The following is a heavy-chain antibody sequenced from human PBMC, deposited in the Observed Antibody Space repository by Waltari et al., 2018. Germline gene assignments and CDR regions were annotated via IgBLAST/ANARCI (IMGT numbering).Heavy chain of an antibody. CDR2: VNPDTGGT. CDR1: GYTFTAYY. V-gene: IGHV1-2*02. Sequence: QVQLVQSGAEVKRPGASVKVSCKTSGYTFTAYYLHWVRQAPGEGLEWMGWVNPDTGGTYCAQKFQDRDTMTRDTSTSTAYMDLNRLTSDDTAVYFCASYSSSFFPLDAFQIWGQGTMVTVSS. J-gene: IGHJ3*02. D-gene: IGHD2-2*01. CDR3: ASYSSSFFPLDAFQI.